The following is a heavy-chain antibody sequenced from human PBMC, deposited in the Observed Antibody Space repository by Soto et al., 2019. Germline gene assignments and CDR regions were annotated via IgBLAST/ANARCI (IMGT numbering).Heavy chain of an antibody. Sequence: QVHLVESGGGVVKPGRSLTISCVGSGLALGTNGLHWVGRAQAKGLGWVALISYDGTDKYYADSVKGRFSISRDNSKQTLSLQMDSLRPEDTAVYYCAKDFGAWSDSWGQGTLVNVSS. D-gene: IGHD6-19*01. J-gene: IGHJ5*02. CDR3: AKDFGAWSDS. V-gene: IGHV3-30*18. CDR2: ISYDGTDK. CDR1: GLALGTNG.